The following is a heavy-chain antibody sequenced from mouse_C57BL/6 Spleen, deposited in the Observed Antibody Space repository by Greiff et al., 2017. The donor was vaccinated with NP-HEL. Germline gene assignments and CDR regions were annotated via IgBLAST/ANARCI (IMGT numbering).Heavy chain of an antibody. V-gene: IGHV5-17*01. Sequence: DVQLVESGGGLVKPGGSLKLSCAASGFTFSDYGMHWVRQAPEKGLEWVAYISSGSSTIYYADTVKGRFTISRDNAKNTLFLQMTSLRSEDTAMYYCARELRVRGRGAMDYWGQGTSVTVSS. J-gene: IGHJ4*01. D-gene: IGHD3-2*02. CDR2: ISSGSSTI. CDR3: ARELRVRGRGAMDY. CDR1: GFTFSDYG.